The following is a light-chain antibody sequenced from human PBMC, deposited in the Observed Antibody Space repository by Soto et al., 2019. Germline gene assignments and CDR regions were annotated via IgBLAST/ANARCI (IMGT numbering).Light chain of an antibody. CDR1: QSISSY. CDR3: QQGYSTPRT. CDR2: AAS. Sequence: DTQTTQSPSSLSASVGDRVTITCRASQSISSYLNWYQQRPGKAPKLLIYAASSLQSGVPSRFSGSGSGTDFTLTISSLQPEDFATYYCQQGYSTPRTFGGGTKVEIK. V-gene: IGKV1-39*01. J-gene: IGKJ4*01.